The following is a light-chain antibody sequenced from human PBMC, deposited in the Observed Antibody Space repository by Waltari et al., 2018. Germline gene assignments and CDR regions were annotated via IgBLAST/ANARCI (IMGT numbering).Light chain of an antibody. CDR3: QQYNTYST. CDR1: QSVSVW. Sequence: DVQMTQSPSTLSASVGDRVTITCRASQSVSVWLAWYQQKPGKAPKLLISGASSLESGVPSRFSGSESGTEFTLTISGLQPEDFATYYCQQYNTYSTFGQGTKVEIK. V-gene: IGKV1-5*03. CDR2: GAS. J-gene: IGKJ1*01.